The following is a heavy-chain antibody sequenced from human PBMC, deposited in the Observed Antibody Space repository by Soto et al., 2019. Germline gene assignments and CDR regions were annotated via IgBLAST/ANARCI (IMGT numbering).Heavy chain of an antibody. D-gene: IGHD3-10*01. CDR2: SNPDSGGT. J-gene: IGHJ4*02. Sequence: QVHLVQSGAEVEKLGASVLVSCKASGYTFIDYYIHWIRQAPGQGLEWMGWSNPDSGGTITAQKFQGRFTMTRDTSINTGYMEVTGLTSDDTAIYSCARARSRSSVSAKVQFDFWGQGTLVTVSS. V-gene: IGHV1-2*02. CDR1: GYTFIDYY. CDR3: ARARSRSSVSAKVQFDF.